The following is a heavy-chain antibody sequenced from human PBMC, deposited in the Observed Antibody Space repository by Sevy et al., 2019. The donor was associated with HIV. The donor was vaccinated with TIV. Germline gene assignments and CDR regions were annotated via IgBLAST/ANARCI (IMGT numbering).Heavy chain of an antibody. CDR2: LSGSSNYI. D-gene: IGHD3-10*01. Sequence: GGSLRLSCAASGFTFNNYNMNWVRQAPGKGLEWVSSLSGSSNYIYYAESLKGRFIISRDNAKDTLYLQMNSLRADDSAVYYCAGSPPDGSYDYFDSWGQGTLVTVSS. CDR1: GFTFNNYN. CDR3: AGSPPDGSYDYFDS. V-gene: IGHV3-21*06. J-gene: IGHJ4*02.